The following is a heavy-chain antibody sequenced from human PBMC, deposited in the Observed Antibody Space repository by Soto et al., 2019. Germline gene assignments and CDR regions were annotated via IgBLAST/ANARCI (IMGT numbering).Heavy chain of an antibody. D-gene: IGHD3-22*01. CDR1: GGTFSSYA. Sequence: SVKVSCKASGGTFSSYAISWVRQAPGQGLEWMGGIIPIFGTANYAQKFQGRVTITADESTSTAYMELSSLRSEDTAVYYCARGLRKDYDSSGYTLLGYGMDVWGQGTTVTVSS. V-gene: IGHV1-69*13. CDR2: IIPIFGTA. CDR3: ARGLRKDYDSSGYTLLGYGMDV. J-gene: IGHJ6*02.